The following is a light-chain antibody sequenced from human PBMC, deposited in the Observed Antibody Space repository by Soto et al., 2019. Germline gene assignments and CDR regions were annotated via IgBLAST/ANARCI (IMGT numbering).Light chain of an antibody. J-gene: IGLJ2*01. Sequence: QSVLTQPPSVSGAPGQRVTISCTGSSSNIGAGYDVHWYQQLPRTAPKLLIYSNNNRPSGVPDRFSGSRSSTSASLAITGLQPEDEADYYCQSYDGGLGVSKIFGGGTKVTVL. CDR1: SSNIGAGYD. CDR2: SNN. V-gene: IGLV1-40*01. CDR3: QSYDGGLGVSKI.